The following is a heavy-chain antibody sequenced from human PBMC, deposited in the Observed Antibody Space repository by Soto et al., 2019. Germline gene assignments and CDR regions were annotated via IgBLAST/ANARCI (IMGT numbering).Heavy chain of an antibody. CDR3: ARRPPGIAVAGTRNWFDP. CDR1: GYTFTSYG. J-gene: IGHJ5*02. CDR2: ISAYNGNT. Sequence: GASVKVSCKASGYTFTSYGISWVRQAPGQGLEWMGWISAYNGNTNYAQKLQGRVTMTTDTSTSTAYMELRSLRSDDTAVYYCARRPPGIAVAGTRNWFDPWGQGTLVTVSS. V-gene: IGHV1-18*01. D-gene: IGHD6-19*01.